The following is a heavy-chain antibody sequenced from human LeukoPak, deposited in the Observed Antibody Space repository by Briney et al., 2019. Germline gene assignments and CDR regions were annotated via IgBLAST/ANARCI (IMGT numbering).Heavy chain of an antibody. Sequence: SETLSLTCTVSGGSISSGDYYWSWIRQPPGKGLEWIGYIYYSGSTYYNPSLKSRVTISVDTSKNQFSLKLTSVTAADTAVYYCAKSPPTTVITLDSWGQGILVTVSS. V-gene: IGHV4-30-4*01. CDR3: AKSPPTTVITLDS. J-gene: IGHJ4*02. CDR1: GGSISSGDYY. CDR2: IYYSGST. D-gene: IGHD4-17*01.